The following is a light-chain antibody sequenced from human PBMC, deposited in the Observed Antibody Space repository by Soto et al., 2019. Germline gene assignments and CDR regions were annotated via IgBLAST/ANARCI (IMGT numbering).Light chain of an antibody. CDR1: RSNIGSNA. J-gene: IGLJ1*01. Sequence: VLPQPPSASGTPGQRVTISCSGRRSNIGSNAVNWYQQFPGTAPKLVIYNNYQRPSGVPDRFSGSKSGTSASLAISGLQSDDEADYYCAAWDDSLKGHVFGTGTKLTVL. CDR3: AAWDDSLKGHV. CDR2: NNY. V-gene: IGLV1-44*01.